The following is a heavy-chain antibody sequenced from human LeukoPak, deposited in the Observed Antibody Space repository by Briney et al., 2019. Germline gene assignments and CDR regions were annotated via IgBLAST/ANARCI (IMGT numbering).Heavy chain of an antibody. V-gene: IGHV4-59*11. Sequence: SETLSLTCTVSGGSISSHYWSWIRQPPGKGLEWIGYIYYSGSTNYNPSLKSRVTMSVDTSKNQFSLKLSSVTAADTAVYYCARETYARVLRYFDWLFLWYFDLWGRGTLVTVSS. CDR1: GGSISSHY. CDR3: ARETYARVLRYFDWLFLWYFDL. J-gene: IGHJ2*01. CDR2: IYYSGST. D-gene: IGHD3-9*01.